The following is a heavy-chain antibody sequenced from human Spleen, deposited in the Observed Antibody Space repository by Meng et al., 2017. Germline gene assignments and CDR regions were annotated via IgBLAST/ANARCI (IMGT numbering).Heavy chain of an antibody. CDR1: GFTVSSNY. Sequence: GESLKISCAASGFTVSSNYMSWVRQAPGKGLEWVSVIYSGGSTYYADSVKGRFTISRDNSKNTLYLQMNSLRAEDTAVYYCARGGSEYDNSGIFHIWGQGTMVTVSS. V-gene: IGHV3-66*02. J-gene: IGHJ3*02. D-gene: IGHD3-22*01. CDR2: IYSGGST. CDR3: ARGGSEYDNSGIFHI.